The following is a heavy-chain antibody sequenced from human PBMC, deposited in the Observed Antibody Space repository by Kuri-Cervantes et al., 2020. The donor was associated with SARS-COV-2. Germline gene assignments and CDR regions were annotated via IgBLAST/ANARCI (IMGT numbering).Heavy chain of an antibody. CDR3: ARFPMVQGVIYDY. J-gene: IGHJ4*02. CDR2: ILYSGNT. D-gene: IGHD3-10*01. CDR1: GGPISTHY. Sequence: SETLSLTCTVSGGPISTHYCSWIRQPPGKGLEWIGYILYSGNTNYDPSLKSRVTISVDTSKNQFSLKLSSVTAADTAVYYCARFPMVQGVIYDYWGQGTLVTVSS. V-gene: IGHV4-59*11.